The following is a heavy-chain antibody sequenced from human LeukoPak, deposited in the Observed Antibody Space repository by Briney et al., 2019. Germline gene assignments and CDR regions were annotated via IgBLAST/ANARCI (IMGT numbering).Heavy chain of an antibody. D-gene: IGHD2-21*02. CDR2: ISYDGSNK. V-gene: IGHV3-30*18. CDR1: GFTFSSYG. J-gene: IGHJ4*02. CDR3: AKSHGYVVVTAIQNY. Sequence: GGSLRLSCAASGFTFSSYGMPWVRQAPGKGLEWVAVISYDGSNKYYADSVKGRFTISRDNSKNTLYLQMNSLRAEDTAVYYCAKSHGYVVVTAIQNYWGQGTLVTVSS.